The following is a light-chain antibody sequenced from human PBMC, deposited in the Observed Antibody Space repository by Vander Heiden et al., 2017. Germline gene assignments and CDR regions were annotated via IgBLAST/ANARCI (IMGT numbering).Light chain of an antibody. CDR2: EVS. J-gene: IGLJ1*01. V-gene: IGLV2-14*01. CDR3: DSYTSSITRV. Sequence: QSALTQPASVSGSPGQSITISCTGTSSDVGGYDHVSWYQQHPGKAPKLIIYEVSNRPSGVSNRFSGSKSGNTASLTISGLQAEDEAEYYCDSYTSSITRVFGTGTKVTVL. CDR1: SSDVGGYDH.